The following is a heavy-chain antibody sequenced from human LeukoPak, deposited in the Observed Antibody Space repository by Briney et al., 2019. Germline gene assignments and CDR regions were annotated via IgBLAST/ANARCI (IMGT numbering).Heavy chain of an antibody. CDR3: ARGRGSSSWSKHNWFDP. CDR1: GGSFSGYY. Sequence: SETLSLTCAVYGGSFSGYYWSWIRQPPGKGLEWIGEINHSGSTNYNPSLKSRVTISVDTSKNQSSLKLSSVTAADTAVYYCARGRGSSSWSKHNWFDPWGQGTLVTVSS. J-gene: IGHJ5*02. D-gene: IGHD6-13*01. CDR2: INHSGST. V-gene: IGHV4-34*01.